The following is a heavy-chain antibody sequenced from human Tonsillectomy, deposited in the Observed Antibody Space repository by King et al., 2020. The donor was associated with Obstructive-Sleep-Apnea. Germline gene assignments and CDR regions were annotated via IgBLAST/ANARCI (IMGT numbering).Heavy chain of an antibody. CDR1: GFTFSSYT. Sequence: QLVQSGGGVVQPGRSLRLSCAASGFTFSSYTMHWVRQAPGKGLEWVAIISYDGNNKYYADSVKGRFTISRDYPKNTLYLQMNSLTAEDTAVYYCARRLPIALAGIDAEYFQHWGQGTLVTVSS. CDR3: ARRLPIALAGIDAEYFQH. CDR2: ISYDGNNK. D-gene: IGHD6-19*01. J-gene: IGHJ1*01. V-gene: IGHV3-30-3*01.